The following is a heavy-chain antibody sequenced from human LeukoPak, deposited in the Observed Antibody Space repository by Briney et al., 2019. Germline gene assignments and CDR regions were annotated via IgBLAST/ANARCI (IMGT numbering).Heavy chain of an antibody. CDR3: ARLDPNYDFWSGPSGYAFDI. Sequence: SQTLSLTRNVSGGSISSGGYYWSWIRQHPGKGLEWIGYIYYSGSTYYNPSLKSRVTISVDTSKNQFSLKLSSVTAADTAVYYCARLDPNYDFWSGPSGYAFDIWGQGTMVTVSS. CDR2: IYYSGST. CDR1: GGSISSGGYY. J-gene: IGHJ3*02. D-gene: IGHD3-3*01. V-gene: IGHV4-31*03.